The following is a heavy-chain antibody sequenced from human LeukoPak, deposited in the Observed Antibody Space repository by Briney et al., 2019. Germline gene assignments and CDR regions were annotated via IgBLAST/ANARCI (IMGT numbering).Heavy chain of an antibody. CDR1: AYSSSSGYH. V-gene: IGHV4-38-2*02. Sequence: SETLSLTCTVSAYSSSSGYHWGWIRQPPGKGLEWIGSIYHSGSTNYNPSLKSRVTISVDTSKNQFSLKLSSVTAADTAVYYCARGTYYYDSSGYYRTDDAFDIWGQGTMVTVSS. CDR3: ARGTYYYDSSGYYRTDDAFDI. CDR2: IYHSGST. D-gene: IGHD3-22*01. J-gene: IGHJ3*02.